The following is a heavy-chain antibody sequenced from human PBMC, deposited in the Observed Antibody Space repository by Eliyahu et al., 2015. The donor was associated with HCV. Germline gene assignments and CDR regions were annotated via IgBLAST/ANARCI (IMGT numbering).Heavy chain of an antibody. CDR1: GYTFTSYG. D-gene: IGHD6-25*01. CDR2: ISAYNGNT. Sequence: QVQLVQSGAEVKKPGASVKVSCKTSGYTFTSYGXSWVRQAPGQGLEWMGWISAYNGNTNYAQKLQGRVTMTTDTSTSTAYMELRSLRSDDTAVYYCARDVGQIYSTGDYYYYYGMDVWGQGTTVTVSS. CDR3: ARDVGQIYSTGDYYYYYGMDV. V-gene: IGHV1-18*01. J-gene: IGHJ6*02.